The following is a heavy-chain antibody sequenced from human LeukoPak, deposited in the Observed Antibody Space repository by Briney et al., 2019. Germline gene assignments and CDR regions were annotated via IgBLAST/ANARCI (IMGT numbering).Heavy chain of an antibody. CDR2: ISWNSGST. D-gene: IGHD3-10*01. V-gene: IGHV3-9*01. J-gene: IGHJ4*02. CDR3: AKNRENYAAGSDTSGNDFDY. CDR1: GFIFDDYA. Sequence: GGSLRLSCTASGFIFDDYAMHWVRQAPGKGLEWVSIISWNSGSTGYADSVKGRFTISRDNAKNSLYLQMNSLRPEDTALYYCAKNRENYAAGSDTSGNDFDYWGQGTLVTVSS.